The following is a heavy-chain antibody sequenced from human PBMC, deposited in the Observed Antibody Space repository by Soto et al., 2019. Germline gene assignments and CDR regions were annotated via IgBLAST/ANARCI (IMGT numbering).Heavy chain of an antibody. CDR3: ARVVPGAEAWFGP. J-gene: IGHJ5*02. D-gene: IGHD2-2*01. CDR1: GYTFSNYG. V-gene: IGHV1-18*01. CDR2: ISLYSDGA. Sequence: KVSCKTSGYTFSNYGITWVRQAPGQPLEWLGWISLYSDGANYAQKFQGRVSMTTDTSTTTAYMELRSLRSDDTAVYYCARVVPGAEAWFGPWGQGTLVTVSS.